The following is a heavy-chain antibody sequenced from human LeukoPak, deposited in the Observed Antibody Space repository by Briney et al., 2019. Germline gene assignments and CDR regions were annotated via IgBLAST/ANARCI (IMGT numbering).Heavy chain of an antibody. Sequence: GPLRLSCAASGFTFSSYWMSWVRQAPGKGLAWVANIKQDGSEKYYVDSVKGRFTISRDNAKNSLYLQMNSLRAEDTAVYYCARDFALLRGDYWGQGTLVTVSS. D-gene: IGHD2-15*01. J-gene: IGHJ4*02. V-gene: IGHV3-7*03. CDR2: IKQDGSEK. CDR3: ARDFALLRGDY. CDR1: GFTFSSYW.